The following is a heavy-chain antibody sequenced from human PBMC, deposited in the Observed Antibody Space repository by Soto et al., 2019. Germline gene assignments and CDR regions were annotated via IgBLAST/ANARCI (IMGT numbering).Heavy chain of an antibody. D-gene: IGHD3-3*01. Sequence: ASVKVSCKASGYTFTGYYMHWVRQAPGQGLEWMGWINPNSGGTNYAQKFQGRVTMTRDTSISTAYMELSRLRSDDTAVYYCARWYYDFWSGYYPFWGQGTLVTAPQ. J-gene: IGHJ4*02. CDR3: ARWYYDFWSGYYPF. V-gene: IGHV1-2*02. CDR2: INPNSGGT. CDR1: GYTFTGYY.